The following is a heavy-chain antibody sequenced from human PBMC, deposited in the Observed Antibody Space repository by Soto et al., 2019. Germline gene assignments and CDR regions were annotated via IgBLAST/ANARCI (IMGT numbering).Heavy chain of an antibody. CDR3: ARVTGVSGWTDFDY. V-gene: IGHV1-18*01. CDR1: GYTFTSYR. Sequence: ASVKVSCKASGYTFTSYRISWVRQAPGQGLEWMGWISAYNGNTNYAQKLQGRVTMTTDTSTSTAYMELRSLRSDDTAVYYCARVTGVSGWTDFDYWGQGTLVTVSS. CDR2: ISAYNGNT. D-gene: IGHD6-19*01. J-gene: IGHJ4*02.